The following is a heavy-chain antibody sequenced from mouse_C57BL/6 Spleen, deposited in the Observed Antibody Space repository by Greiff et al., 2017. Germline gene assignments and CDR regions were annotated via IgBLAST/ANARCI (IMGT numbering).Heavy chain of an antibody. CDR3: ARHLDSSGYPLYAMDY. D-gene: IGHD3-2*02. V-gene: IGHV5-9*01. CDR2: ISGGGGNT. J-gene: IGHJ4*01. CDR1: GFTFSSYT. Sequence: EVKLVESGGGLVKPGGSLKLSCAASGFTFSSYTMSWVRQTPEKRLEWVATISGGGGNTYYPDSVKGRFTISRDNAKNTLYLQMSSLRSEDTALYYCARHLDSSGYPLYAMDYWGQGTSVTVSS.